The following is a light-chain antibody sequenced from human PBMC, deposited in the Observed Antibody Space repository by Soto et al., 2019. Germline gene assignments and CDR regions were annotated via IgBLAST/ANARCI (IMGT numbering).Light chain of an antibody. V-gene: IGKV3-20*01. Sequence: EFVLTQSPGTLSLSPGERDTLSCRASQTVRNNYLAWYQQKPGQAPRLLIYDASSRATGIPARFSGGGSGTDFTLTISRLEPEDFAVYYCQQFSSYPLTFGGGTKVDIK. CDR1: QTVRNNY. CDR3: QQFSSYPLT. CDR2: DAS. J-gene: IGKJ4*01.